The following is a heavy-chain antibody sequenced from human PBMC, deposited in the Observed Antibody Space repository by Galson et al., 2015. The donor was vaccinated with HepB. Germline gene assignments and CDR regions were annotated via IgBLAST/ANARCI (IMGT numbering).Heavy chain of an antibody. CDR1: GGSISSSSYY. CDR3: ARHRPLWLGRTRYYYYMDV. Sequence: ETLSLTCTVSGGSISSSSYYWGWIRQPPGKGLEWIGSIYYSGSTYYNPSLKSRVTISVDTSKNQFSLKLSSVTAADTAVYYCARHRPLWLGRTRYYYYMDVWGKGTTVTVSS. CDR2: IYYSGST. J-gene: IGHJ6*03. V-gene: IGHV4-39*01. D-gene: IGHD3-10*01.